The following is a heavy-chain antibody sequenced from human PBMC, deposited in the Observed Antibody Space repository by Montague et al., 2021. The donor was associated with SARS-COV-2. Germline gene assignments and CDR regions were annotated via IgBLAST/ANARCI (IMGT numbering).Heavy chain of an antibody. CDR2: IYFTGKT. D-gene: IGHD1/OR15-1a*01. J-gene: IGHJ3*02. V-gene: IGHV4-39*02. Sequence: SETLSLTSSVSGDSISRSHYFWAWIRQPPGMGLEWIGSIYFTGKTYYHPSLKSRVTISIDTSKNHFSLRLSSVTAAGSAVFYCARWGLNNAFDIWGLGTMITISS. CDR1: GDSISRSHYF. CDR3: ARWGLNNAFDI.